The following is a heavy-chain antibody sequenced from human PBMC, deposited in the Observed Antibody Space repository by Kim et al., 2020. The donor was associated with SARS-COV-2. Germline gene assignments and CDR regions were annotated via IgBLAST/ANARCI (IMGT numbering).Heavy chain of an antibody. CDR3: ARVTRITIFGVVMSAFDI. D-gene: IGHD3-3*01. Sequence: TLSLTCTVSGGSISSGDYYWSWIRQPPGKGLEWIGYIYYSGSTYYNPSLKSRVTISVDTSKNQFSMKLSSVTAADTAVYYCARVTRITIFGVVMSAFDIWGQGTMVTVSS. CDR1: GGSISSGDYY. J-gene: IGHJ3*02. V-gene: IGHV4-30-4*01. CDR2: IYYSGST.